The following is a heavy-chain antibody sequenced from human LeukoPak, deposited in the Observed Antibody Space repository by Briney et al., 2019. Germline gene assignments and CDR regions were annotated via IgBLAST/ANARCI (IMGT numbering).Heavy chain of an antibody. CDR3: ARGLGGY. J-gene: IGHJ4*02. D-gene: IGHD3-16*01. CDR2: INHSGST. CDR1: GGSFSGYY. V-gene: IGHV4-34*01. Sequence: SETLSLTCAVYGGSFSGYYWSWIRQPPGKGLEWIGEINHSGSTNYDPSLKSRVTISVDTSKNQFSLKLSSVTAADTAVYYCARGLGGYWGQGTLVTVSS.